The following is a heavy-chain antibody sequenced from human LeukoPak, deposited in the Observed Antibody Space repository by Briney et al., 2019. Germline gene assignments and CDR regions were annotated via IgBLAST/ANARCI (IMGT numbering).Heavy chain of an antibody. CDR3: ASVMITFSGQGAFDI. CDR1: GGSFSSYY. D-gene: IGHD3-16*01. Sequence: PSETLSLTCTASGGSFSSYYGSWIRQPAGKGLEWIGRIYTSGSTNYNPSLKSRVTMSVDTSKNQFSLKLSSVTAADTAVYYCASVMITFSGQGAFDIWGQGTMVTVSS. CDR2: IYTSGST. J-gene: IGHJ3*02. V-gene: IGHV4-4*07.